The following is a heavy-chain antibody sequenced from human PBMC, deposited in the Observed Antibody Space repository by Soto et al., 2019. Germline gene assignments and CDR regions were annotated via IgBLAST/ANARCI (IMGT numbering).Heavy chain of an antibody. CDR1: RKRFTSYG. Sequence: GSVKVSCKAYRKRFTSYGISWERQAPGQGVDRMGWISAYNGNTNYAQKLQGRVTMTTDTSTSTAYMELRSLRSDDTAVYYCARDRPYYDFWSGYPYYYGMDVWGQGTTVP. CDR3: ARDRPYYDFWSGYPYYYGMDV. V-gene: IGHV1-18*04. J-gene: IGHJ6*01. CDR2: ISAYNGNT. D-gene: IGHD3-3*01.